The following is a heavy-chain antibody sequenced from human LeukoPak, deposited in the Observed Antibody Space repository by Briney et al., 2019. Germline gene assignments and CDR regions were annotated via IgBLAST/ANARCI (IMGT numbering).Heavy chain of an antibody. CDR3: AREDRGCTNGVCADNPPPLNY. CDR1: GYTFTSYY. J-gene: IGHJ4*02. V-gene: IGHV1-46*01. Sequence: GASVKVSCKASGYTFTSYYMHWVRQAPGQGLEWMEIINPSGGSTSYAQKFQGRVTMTRDTSTSTVYMELSSLRSEDTAVYYCAREDRGCTNGVCADNPPPLNYWGQGTLVTVSS. CDR2: INPSGGST. D-gene: IGHD2-8*01.